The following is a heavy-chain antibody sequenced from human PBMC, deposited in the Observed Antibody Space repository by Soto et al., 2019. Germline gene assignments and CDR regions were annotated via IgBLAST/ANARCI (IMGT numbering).Heavy chain of an antibody. V-gene: IGHV1-46*01. D-gene: IGHD3-10*01. CDR1: GYTFTSYY. CDR3: WAVGDSREVDF. J-gene: IGHJ4*02. CDR2: INPSGGST. Sequence: VASVKVSCKASGYTFTSYYMHWVRQAPGQGLEWMGIINPSGGSTSYAEKFQGRVTMTTDTATSTVYMELSSLRSEDTAVYYCWAVGDSREVDFWGQGTLVTVSS.